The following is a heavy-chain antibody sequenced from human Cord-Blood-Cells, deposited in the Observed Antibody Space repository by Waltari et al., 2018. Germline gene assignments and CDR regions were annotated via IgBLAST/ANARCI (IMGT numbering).Heavy chain of an antibody. Sequence: QVQLVQSGAEVKKPGSSVKVSCKASGGTFSSYAISWVRQAPGQGLEWMGGISPIFGTANYAQKFQGRVTITADESTSTAYMGLSSLRSEDTAVYYCARGRGYCSSTSCHWDAFDIWGQGTMVTVSS. V-gene: IGHV1-69*01. CDR2: ISPIFGTA. J-gene: IGHJ3*02. CDR1: GGTFSSYA. CDR3: ARGRGYCSSTSCHWDAFDI. D-gene: IGHD2-2*01.